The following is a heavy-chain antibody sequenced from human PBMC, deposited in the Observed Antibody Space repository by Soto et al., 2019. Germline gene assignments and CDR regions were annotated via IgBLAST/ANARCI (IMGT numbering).Heavy chain of an antibody. CDR2: IYYSGST. CDR3: ERGPPSGVFLSRAFDI. Sequence: QVQLQESGPGLVKPSQTLSLTCTVSGGSISSGGYYWSWIRKHPGKGLEWIGYIYYSGSTYYNPSLKSRVTISVDTSKNQFSLKLSSVTAADTAVYYCERGPPSGVFLSRAFDIWGQGTMVTVSS. CDR1: GGSISSGGYY. D-gene: IGHD2-8*01. V-gene: IGHV4-31*03. J-gene: IGHJ3*02.